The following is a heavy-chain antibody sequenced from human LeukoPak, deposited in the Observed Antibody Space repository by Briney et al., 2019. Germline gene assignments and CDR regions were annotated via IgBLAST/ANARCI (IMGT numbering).Heavy chain of an antibody. CDR2: INPKSGGT. V-gene: IGHV1-2*02. CDR1: GYIFTGNY. Sequence: ASVKVSCTASGYIFTGNYIHWVRQAPGQGLEWMGWINPKSGGTNYAQNFRGRVTMTRDTSISTAYMDLSRLTSDDTAVYYCARGMGDRYDILTGYHFDYWGQGTLVTVSS. J-gene: IGHJ4*02. CDR3: ARGMGDRYDILTGYHFDY. D-gene: IGHD3-9*01.